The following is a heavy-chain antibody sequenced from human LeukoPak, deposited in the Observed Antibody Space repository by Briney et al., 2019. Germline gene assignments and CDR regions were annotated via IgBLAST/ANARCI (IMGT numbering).Heavy chain of an antibody. CDR3: ARDRNWGSAAHHFDL. V-gene: IGHV3-21*01. CDR1: GFTFSSYS. J-gene: IGHJ4*02. D-gene: IGHD7-27*01. Sequence: GGSLRLSCAASGFTFSSYSMNWVRQAPGKGLEWVSSISSSSSYIYYADSVKGRFTISRDNAKNSLYLQMDSLRAEDTAVYYCARDRNWGSAAHHFDLWGQGTLVSVSS. CDR2: ISSSSSYI.